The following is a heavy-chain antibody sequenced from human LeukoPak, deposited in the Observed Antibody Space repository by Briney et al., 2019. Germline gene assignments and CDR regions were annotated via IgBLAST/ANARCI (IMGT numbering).Heavy chain of an antibody. J-gene: IGHJ4*02. D-gene: IGHD3-16*01. CDR1: GYTFTGYY. CDR2: INPNSGGT. V-gene: IGHV1-2*02. Sequence: ASVKVSCKASGYTFTGYYMHWARQAPGQGLEWMGWINPNSGGTNYAQKFQGRVTMTRDTSISTAYMELSRLRSDDTAVYYCARPLGSQGSYPLYNYWGQGTLVTVSS. CDR3: ARPLGSQGSYPLYNY.